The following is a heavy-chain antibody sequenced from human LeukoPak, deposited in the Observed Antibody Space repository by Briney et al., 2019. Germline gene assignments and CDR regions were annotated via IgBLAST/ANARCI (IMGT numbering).Heavy chain of an antibody. CDR1: GDSISSYF. V-gene: IGHV4-59*08. CDR2: LYYSGRT. D-gene: IGHD6-13*01. Sequence: SETLSLTCTVSGDSISSYFWCWIRQPPGKGLEWLGCLYYSGRTNYSPSLTSRVTISVDTSKNQFSLKLSSVTAADTAVYYCARTLGSSWPYFDYWGQGTLVTVSS. J-gene: IGHJ4*02. CDR3: ARTLGSSWPYFDY.